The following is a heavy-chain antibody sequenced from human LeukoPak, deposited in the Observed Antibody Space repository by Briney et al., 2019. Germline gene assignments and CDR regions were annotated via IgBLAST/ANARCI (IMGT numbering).Heavy chain of an antibody. Sequence: GGSLRLSCAASGFTFSSYGMHWVRQAPGKGLEWVAFIRYDGSNKYYADSVKGRFTISRDNSKNTLYLQMNSLRAEDTAVYYCARAEYGRRGVITYYFDYWGQGTLVTVSS. V-gene: IGHV3-30*02. CDR1: GFTFSSYG. J-gene: IGHJ4*02. CDR2: IRYDGSNK. CDR3: ARAEYGRRGVITYYFDY. D-gene: IGHD3-10*01.